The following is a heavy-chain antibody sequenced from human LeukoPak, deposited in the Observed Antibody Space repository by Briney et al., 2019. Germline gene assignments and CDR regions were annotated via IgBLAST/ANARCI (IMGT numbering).Heavy chain of an antibody. Sequence: PGGSLRLSCAASGFTFSNYYMSWIRQAPGKGLEWVSYISNSGSTIYYADSVKGRFTISRDNAKNSLCLQMNSLRAEDTAVYFCAKAHEQYCSSASCYGGYFLHWGQGTLVTVSS. J-gene: IGHJ1*01. V-gene: IGHV3-11*01. D-gene: IGHD2-2*01. CDR1: GFTFSNYY. CDR2: ISNSGSTI. CDR3: AKAHEQYCSSASCYGGYFLH.